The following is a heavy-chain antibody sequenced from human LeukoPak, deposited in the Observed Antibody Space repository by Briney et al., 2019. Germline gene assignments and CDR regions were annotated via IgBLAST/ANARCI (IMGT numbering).Heavy chain of an antibody. CDR2: IYYSGST. CDR1: GGSISSYY. J-gene: IGHJ3*02. V-gene: IGHV4-59*01. CDR3: ARGSDYYGSGSYFPFDAFDI. D-gene: IGHD3-10*01. Sequence: PSKTLSLTCTVSGGSISSYYWSWIRQPPGKGLEWIGYIYYSGSTNYNPSLKSRVTISVDTSKNQFSLKLSSVTAADTAVYYCARGSDYYGSGSYFPFDAFDIWGQGTMVTVSS.